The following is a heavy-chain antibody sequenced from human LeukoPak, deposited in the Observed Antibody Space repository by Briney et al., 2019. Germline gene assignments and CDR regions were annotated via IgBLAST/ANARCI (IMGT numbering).Heavy chain of an antibody. J-gene: IGHJ4*02. Sequence: PGGSLRLSCAASGFTFDNYRMSCVRQPPGKGLEWVSTVNSDGGNTYYADSVKGRFTISRDNSKSTLILKMNSLRVEDTALYYCTKRVKYGGTWDHFADWGQGTLVTVSS. CDR1: GFTFDNYR. D-gene: IGHD1-26*01. CDR2: VNSDGGNT. CDR3: TKRVKYGGTWDHFAD. V-gene: IGHV3-23*01.